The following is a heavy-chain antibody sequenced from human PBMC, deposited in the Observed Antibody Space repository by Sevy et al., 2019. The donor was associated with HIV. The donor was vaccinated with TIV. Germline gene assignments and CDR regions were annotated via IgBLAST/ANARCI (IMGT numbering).Heavy chain of an antibody. CDR2: ISSSSSSI. V-gene: IGHV3-48*01. Sequence: GGSLGLSCAASGFTFSSYSMHWVRQAPGKGLEWVSYISSSSSSIFYADSVKGRFTISRDNAKKSLYLQMNSLTAEDTAVYYCARDEQTYGDYDYFDYWGQGTLVTVSS. CDR1: GFTFSSYS. CDR3: ARDEQTYGDYDYFDY. J-gene: IGHJ4*02. D-gene: IGHD4-17*01.